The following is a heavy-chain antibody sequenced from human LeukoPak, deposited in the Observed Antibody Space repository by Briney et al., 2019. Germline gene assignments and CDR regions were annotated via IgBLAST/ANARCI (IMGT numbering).Heavy chain of an antibody. CDR1: GYSFTSYW. CDR2: IYPGDSDT. CDR3: ARAQLPSDRYYYYYYMDA. V-gene: IGHV5-51*01. D-gene: IGHD5-24*01. Sequence: GESLKISCKGSGYSFTSYWIGWVRQMPGKGLEWMGIIYPGDSDTRYSPSFQGQVTISADKSISTAYLQWSSLKASDTAMYYCARAQLPSDRYYYYYYMDAWGKGTTVTVSS. J-gene: IGHJ6*03.